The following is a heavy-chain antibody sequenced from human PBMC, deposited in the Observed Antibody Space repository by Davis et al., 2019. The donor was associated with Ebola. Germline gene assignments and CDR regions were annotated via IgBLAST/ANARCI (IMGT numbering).Heavy chain of an antibody. J-gene: IGHJ4*02. D-gene: IGHD2-2*01. CDR2: IYPGDSDT. Sequence: GESLKISCKGSGYKFTSYWIGWVRQMPGKGLEWMGIIYPGDSDTRYSPSFQGQVTISADKSINTAYLQWSSLEASDTARYYCARVPGGYSSSWFDYWGQGSVVSVSS. V-gene: IGHV5-51*01. CDR1: GYKFTSYW. CDR3: ARVPGGYSSSWFDY.